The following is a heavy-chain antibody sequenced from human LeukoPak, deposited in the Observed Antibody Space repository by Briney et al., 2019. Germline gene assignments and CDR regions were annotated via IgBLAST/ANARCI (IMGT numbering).Heavy chain of an antibody. J-gene: IGHJ4*01. Sequence: GGSLRLSAAVSGFTFSSYWMNWVRQAPGKGLECVASIKQDGGEKSYVDSVKGRFTISRDNANNSLYLQMSSLRAEETAVYYCARGGTAAGLYFDLWGQGTLVTVSS. V-gene: IGHV3-7*01. CDR1: GFTFSSYW. D-gene: IGHD6-13*01. CDR2: IKQDGGEK. CDR3: ARGGTAAGLYFDL.